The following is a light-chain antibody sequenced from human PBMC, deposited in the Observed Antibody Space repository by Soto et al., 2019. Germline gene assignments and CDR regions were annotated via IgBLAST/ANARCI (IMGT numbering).Light chain of an antibody. V-gene: IGKV1-27*01. CDR2: SAS. CDR1: QGISSF. CDR3: QKYNSGPLT. Sequence: DFQMTQSPSSLSASVGDRVTISCRASQGISSFLAWYQQIPGKVPKLLIYSASTLQSGVPSRFSGSGSGTDFTLTISSLQPEDVAIYYCQKYNSGPLTFGGGTKVDI. J-gene: IGKJ4*01.